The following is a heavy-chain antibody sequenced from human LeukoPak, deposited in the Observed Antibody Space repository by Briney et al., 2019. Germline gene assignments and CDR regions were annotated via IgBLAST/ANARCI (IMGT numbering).Heavy chain of an antibody. CDR2: INPDSGGT. D-gene: IGHD6-19*01. CDR1: AYTFTGYY. Sequence: VASVTFSCKASAYTFTGYYMHWVRQAPGQGLEWMGWINPDSGGTNYAQKFQGRVTMTRDTSISTAYMEVSRLRSDDTAVYYCAREGSGWYGNFDYWGLGTLVIVSS. CDR3: AREGSGWYGNFDY. V-gene: IGHV1-2*02. J-gene: IGHJ4*02.